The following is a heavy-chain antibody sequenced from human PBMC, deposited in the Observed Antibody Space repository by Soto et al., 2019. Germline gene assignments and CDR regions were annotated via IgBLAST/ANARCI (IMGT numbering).Heavy chain of an antibody. D-gene: IGHD4-17*01. CDR1: GFPFDDYG. CDR3: ARAPGYYGDFFDY. V-gene: IGHV3-20*04. Sequence: EVQLVESGGSVVRPGGSLRLSCAAFGFPFDDYGMSWVRQAPGKGLELVSGINRDGGSTGYADSVKGRFTISRDNAKNSLYLQMNSLRAEDTAFYYCARAPGYYGDFFDYWGQGTLVTVSS. CDR2: INRDGGST. J-gene: IGHJ4*02.